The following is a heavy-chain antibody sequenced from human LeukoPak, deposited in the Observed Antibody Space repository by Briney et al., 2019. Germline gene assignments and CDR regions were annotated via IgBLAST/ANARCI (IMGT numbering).Heavy chain of an antibody. CDR2: ISYNGNNK. V-gene: IGHV3-30-3*01. CDR3: AREVEYFQH. J-gene: IGHJ1*01. Sequence: GGSLRLSCAASGFTFSSYAMHWVRQAPGKGLEWVAVISYNGNNKYYAGSVKGRFTISRDNSKNTLYLKINSLRAEDTALYYCAREVEYFQHWGQGTLVSVSS. CDR1: GFTFSSYA.